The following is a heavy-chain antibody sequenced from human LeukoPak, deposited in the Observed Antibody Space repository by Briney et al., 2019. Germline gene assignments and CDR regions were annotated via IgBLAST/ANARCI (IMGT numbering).Heavy chain of an antibody. Sequence: PGSSVKVSCKASGGTFSSYAISWVRQAPGQGLEWMGGIIPIFGTANYAQKFQGRVTITADESTSTAYMELSSLRSEDTAVYYCASGTPSSGWLRYNWFDPWGQGTLVTVSS. J-gene: IGHJ5*02. CDR2: IIPIFGTA. D-gene: IGHD6-19*01. CDR3: ASGTPSSGWLRYNWFDP. V-gene: IGHV1-69*01. CDR1: GGTFSSYA.